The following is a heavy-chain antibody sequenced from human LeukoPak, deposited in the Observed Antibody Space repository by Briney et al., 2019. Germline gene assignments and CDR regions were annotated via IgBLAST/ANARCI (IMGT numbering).Heavy chain of an antibody. D-gene: IGHD1-14*01. CDR2: IYYSGIT. Sequence: SETLSLTCTVSGGSVSSGSNYWIWIRQPPGKGLEWIGSIYYSGITNYNPSLKSRVTISVDTSENQFSLRLSSVPAADTPVYYCPSDSGIYYFDSWGQGTLVTVSS. CDR3: PSDSGIYYFDS. CDR1: GGSVSSGSNY. V-gene: IGHV4-61*01. J-gene: IGHJ4*02.